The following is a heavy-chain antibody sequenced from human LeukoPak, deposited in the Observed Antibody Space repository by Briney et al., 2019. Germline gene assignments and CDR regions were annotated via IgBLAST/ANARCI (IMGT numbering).Heavy chain of an antibody. CDR3: ARVSSLWSFDY. Sequence: GSLRLSCAASGFTFSTHWMHWVRQTPGKGLVWVSRVSPDGSRTAYADSVKGRFTISRDNARDTLYLQLNSLGAEDTAVYYCARVSSLWSFDYWGQGTLVTVSS. D-gene: IGHD3-10*01. V-gene: IGHV3-74*01. CDR2: VSPDGSRT. J-gene: IGHJ4*02. CDR1: GFTFSTHW.